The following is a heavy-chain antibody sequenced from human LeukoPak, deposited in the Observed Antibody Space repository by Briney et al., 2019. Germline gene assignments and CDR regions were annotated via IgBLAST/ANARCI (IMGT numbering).Heavy chain of an antibody. CDR2: IYYSGST. V-gene: IGHV4-59*01. D-gene: IGHD1-26*01. J-gene: IGHJ4*02. CDR3: ARGPSRGGEHFDY. CDR1: GGSISSYY. Sequence: SETLSLTCTVSGGSISSYYWSWIRQPPGKGLEWIGYIYYSGSTNYNPSPKSRVTISVDTSKNQFSLKLSSVTAADTAVYYCARGPSRGGEHFDYWGQGTLVTVSS.